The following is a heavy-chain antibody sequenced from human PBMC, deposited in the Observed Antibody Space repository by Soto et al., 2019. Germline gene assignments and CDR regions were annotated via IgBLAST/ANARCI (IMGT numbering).Heavy chain of an antibody. D-gene: IGHD2-15*01. Sequence: EVQMVESGGGLVQPGGSLRLSCAASGFSISDYWMSCVRQAPGKGLEWVGNINEDGSEENYVDSVKGRFTISRDNARNSLYLQMTSLRVEDTAGYYCCHTGVGGQGALVTVSS. CDR2: INEDGSEE. V-gene: IGHV3-7*01. CDR1: GFSISDYW. J-gene: IGHJ4*02. CDR3: CHTGV.